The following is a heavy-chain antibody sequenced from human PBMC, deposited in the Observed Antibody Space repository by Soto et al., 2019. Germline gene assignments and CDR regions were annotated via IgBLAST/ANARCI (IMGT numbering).Heavy chain of an antibody. Sequence: QLQLQESGPGLVKPSETLSLTCTVSGGSISSSSYYWGWIRQPPGKGLEWIGSIYYSGRTYYNPSLKSRVTISVDTSKNQFSLKLSSVTAADTAVYYCARTFSGSYIDYWGQGTLVTVSS. V-gene: IGHV4-39*01. CDR3: ARTFSGSYIDY. CDR2: IYYSGRT. CDR1: GGSISSSSYY. J-gene: IGHJ4*02. D-gene: IGHD3-10*01.